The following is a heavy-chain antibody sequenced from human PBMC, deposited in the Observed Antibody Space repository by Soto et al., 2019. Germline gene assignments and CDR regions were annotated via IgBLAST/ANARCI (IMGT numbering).Heavy chain of an antibody. Sequence: SGPTLVNPTQTLTLTCTFSGFSLSTRGVGVGWIRQPPGKAPNWLALIYWNDDKRYSPSLRNRLTITKDTPKNQVVLTMTHMDPVDTATYYCAHRLPTERYFDWFDAFDVWGQGTMVTVSS. D-gene: IGHD3-9*01. CDR1: GFSLSTRGVG. V-gene: IGHV2-5*01. CDR3: AHRLPTERYFDWFDAFDV. J-gene: IGHJ3*01. CDR2: IYWNDDK.